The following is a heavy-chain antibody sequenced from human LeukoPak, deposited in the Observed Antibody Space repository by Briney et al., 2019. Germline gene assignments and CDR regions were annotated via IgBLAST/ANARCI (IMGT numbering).Heavy chain of an antibody. V-gene: IGHV4-59*01. J-gene: IGHJ6*02. D-gene: IGHD2-21*02. CDR3: ASAEAIYCGGDCLTVSSGMDV. CDR2: IYYSGST. CDR1: GGSISSYY. Sequence: SETLSLTCTVSGGSISSYYWSWIRQPPGKGLEWIGYIYYSGSTNYNPSLKSRVTISVDTSKNQFSLKLSSVTAADTAVYYCASAEAIYCGGDCLTVSSGMDVWGQGTAVTVSS.